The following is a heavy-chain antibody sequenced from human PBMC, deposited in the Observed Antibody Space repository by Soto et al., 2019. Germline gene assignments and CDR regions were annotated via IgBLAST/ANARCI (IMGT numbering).Heavy chain of an antibody. Sequence: ESGPTLVNPTQTLTLTCTFSGFSLSTSGMCVSWIRQPPGKALEWLALIDWDDGKYYSTSLKTRLTISKDTSKNQVVLTMTNMDPVATATYYCARLGRYYDSSGYLLPFDYWGQGTLVTVSS. CDR3: ARLGRYYDSSGYLLPFDY. CDR2: IDWDDGK. CDR1: GFSLSTSGMC. D-gene: IGHD3-22*01. J-gene: IGHJ4*02. V-gene: IGHV2-70*01.